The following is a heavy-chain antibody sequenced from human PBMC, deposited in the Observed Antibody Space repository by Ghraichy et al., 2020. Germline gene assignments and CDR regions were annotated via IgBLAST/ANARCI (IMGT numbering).Heavy chain of an antibody. Sequence: GGSLRLSCAVSEFTFDGYPMTWVRQAPGKGLEWVSTLGADGRSTFYADSVKGRFTISRDKSKRTMYLQMNSLRADDTAVYYCAKEGGVVGEGAFDVWGQGTKVTVSS. D-gene: IGHD3-10*01. V-gene: IGHV3-23*01. CDR3: AKEGGVVGEGAFDV. CDR1: EFTFDGYP. CDR2: LGADGRST. J-gene: IGHJ3*01.